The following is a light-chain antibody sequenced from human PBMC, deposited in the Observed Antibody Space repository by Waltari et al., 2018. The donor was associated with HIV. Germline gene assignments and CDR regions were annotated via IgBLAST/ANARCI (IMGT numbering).Light chain of an antibody. CDR1: QGISSY. V-gene: IGKV1-9*01. CDR2: AAS. Sequence: DIQLTQSPSFLSASVGDRVTITCRASQGISSYLAWYQQKPGKSPKLLIYAASTLQSGVPSRFSGSGSGTDFTLTISSLQSEDFATYYCQQLNTYPRTFGQGTKLEIK. CDR3: QQLNTYPRT. J-gene: IGKJ2*01.